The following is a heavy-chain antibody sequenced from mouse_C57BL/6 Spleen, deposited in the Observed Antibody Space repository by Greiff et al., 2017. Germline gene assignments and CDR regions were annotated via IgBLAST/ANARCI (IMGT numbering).Heavy chain of an antibody. CDR1: GYTFTSYW. V-gene: IGHV1-55*01. J-gene: IGHJ3*01. CDR2: IYPGSGST. D-gene: IGHD1-1*01. Sequence: QVQLQQPGAELVKPGASVKMSCKASGYTFTSYWITWVKQRPGQGLEWIGDIYPGSGSTNYNEKFKSKATLTVDTSSSTAYMQLSSLTSEDSAVYYCARGYYGSSPCAYWGQGTLVTVSA. CDR3: ARGYYGSSPCAY.